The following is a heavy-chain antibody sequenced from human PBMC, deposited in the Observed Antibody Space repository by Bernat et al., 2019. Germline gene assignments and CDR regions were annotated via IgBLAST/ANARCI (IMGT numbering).Heavy chain of an antibody. CDR3: AKDCAQRWLVRGVELDY. V-gene: IGHV3-23*01. CDR2: ISGSGGST. J-gene: IGHJ4*02. D-gene: IGHD6-19*01. CDR1: GFTFSSYA. Sequence: EVQLLESGGGLVQPGGSLRLSCAASGFTFSSYAMSWVRQAPGKGLEWVSAISGSGGSTYYADSVKGRFTITKDKSKNTRYLQMDSLRAEDTAVYCCAKDCAQRWLVRGVELDYWGQGTLVTVSS.